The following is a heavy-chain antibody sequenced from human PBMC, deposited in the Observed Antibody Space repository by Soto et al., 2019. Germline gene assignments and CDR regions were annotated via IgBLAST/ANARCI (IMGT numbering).Heavy chain of an antibody. J-gene: IGHJ6*02. V-gene: IGHV3-23*01. CDR3: AKGTQFFYYYAMDV. CDR2: LSCSGDTT. Sequence: GGTLKFSCATYRFTITSYSMYWVRQPPGKGLEWVSALSCSGDTTYYADSVRGRFSISRDNSKNTLYLQMSSLRGEDTAVYYCAKGTQFFYYYAMDVWGQGTTVTVSS. CDR1: RFTITSYS.